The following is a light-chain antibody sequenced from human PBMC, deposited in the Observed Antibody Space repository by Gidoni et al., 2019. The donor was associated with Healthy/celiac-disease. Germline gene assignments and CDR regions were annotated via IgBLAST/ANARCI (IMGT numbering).Light chain of an antibody. CDR3: QQYGSSPWT. CDR2: GAS. V-gene: IGKV3-20*01. CDR1: QSVSSSY. J-gene: IGKJ1*01. Sequence: EIVLTQSPGTLSLSPGERATLSCRSSQSVSSSYLAWYQQNPGQAPMLLIYGASSRATGSPDRFSGSWSVTDFTLTISRLEPEDFAVYYCQQYGSSPWTFGQGTKVEIK.